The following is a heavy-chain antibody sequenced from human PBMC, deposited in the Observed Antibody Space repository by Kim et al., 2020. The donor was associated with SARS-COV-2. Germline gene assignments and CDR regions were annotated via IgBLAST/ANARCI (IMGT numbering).Heavy chain of an antibody. Sequence: GGSLRLSCAASGFTFDDYAMHWVRQAPGKGLEWVSSISWNSGNIGYADSVKDRFTISRDNAKNSLYLQMNSLRAEDTALYYCAKAYYDFWSGYFDYWGQGALVTVSS. CDR2: ISWNSGNI. V-gene: IGHV3-9*01. D-gene: IGHD3-3*01. CDR1: GFTFDDYA. CDR3: AKAYYDFWSGYFDY. J-gene: IGHJ4*02.